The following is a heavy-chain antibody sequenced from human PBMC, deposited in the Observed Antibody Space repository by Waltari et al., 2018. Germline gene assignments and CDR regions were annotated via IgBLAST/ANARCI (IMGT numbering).Heavy chain of an antibody. V-gene: IGHV4-34*01. D-gene: IGHD6-6*01. J-gene: IGHJ2*01. CDR2: INHSGNT. CDR3: ARGLTALEYNSSDYWYFDL. Sequence: QVQLQQWGAGLLKPSETLSLTCAVYGGSFSGYYWSWIRQPPGKGLEWIGEINHSGNTNYHPSLKSRVTISVDTSKNQFSLKLSSGTAADTAVYYCARGLTALEYNSSDYWYFDLWGRGTLVTVSS. CDR1: GGSFSGYY.